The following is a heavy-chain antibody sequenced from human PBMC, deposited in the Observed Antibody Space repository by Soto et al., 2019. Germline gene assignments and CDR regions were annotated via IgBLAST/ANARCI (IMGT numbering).Heavy chain of an antibody. CDR2: INHSGST. CDR3: ARGCGSGSYSYGMDV. V-gene: IGHV4-34*01. CDR1: GGSFSGYY. J-gene: IGHJ6*02. Sequence: SETLSLTCAVYGGSFSGYYWSWIRQPPGKGLEWIGEINHSGSTNYNPSLKSRVTISVDTSKNQFSLKLSSVTAADTAVYYCARGCGSGSYSYGMDVWGQGTTVTVSS. D-gene: IGHD3-10*01.